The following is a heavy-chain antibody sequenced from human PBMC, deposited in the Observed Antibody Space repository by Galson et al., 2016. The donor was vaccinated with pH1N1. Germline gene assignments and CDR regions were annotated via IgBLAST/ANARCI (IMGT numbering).Heavy chain of an antibody. CDR2: IYPGDSDT. V-gene: IGHV5-51*01. Sequence: QSGAEVKEPGDSLKIPCKTSGYSFTSYWIGWVRQMPGKGLEWMGIIYPGDSDTRYSPSFQGQVTFSADTSISTTYLRWSSLKASDTAMYYCARQVGHVRAGLAGFDIWGQGTMVKVSS. CDR3: ARQVGHVRAGLAGFDI. D-gene: IGHD3-10*02. CDR1: GYSFTSYW. J-gene: IGHJ3*02.